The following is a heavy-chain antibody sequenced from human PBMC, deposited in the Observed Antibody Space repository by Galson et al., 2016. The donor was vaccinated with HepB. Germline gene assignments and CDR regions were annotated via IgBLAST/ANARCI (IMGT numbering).Heavy chain of an antibody. J-gene: IGHJ4*02. D-gene: IGHD2-21*01. V-gene: IGHV3-7*05. CDR3: AKEFVATGAVVGDY. CDR2: IKEDGSDK. CDR1: GFTFSGFW. Sequence: SLRLSCAASGFTFSGFWMNWVRQAPGKGLEWVAIIKEDGSDKHYVDSVKGRFTISRDNAKNSLYLQMDSLRGEDTALYYCAKEFVATGAVVGDYWGQGTLGTVSS.